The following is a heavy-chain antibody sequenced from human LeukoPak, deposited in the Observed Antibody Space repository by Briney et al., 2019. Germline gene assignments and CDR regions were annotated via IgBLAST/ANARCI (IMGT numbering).Heavy chain of an antibody. CDR2: IYPGDSDT. CDR3: ARHHSGSYYYDWYFDL. D-gene: IGHD1-26*01. J-gene: IGHJ2*01. V-gene: IGHV5-51*01. Sequence: GESLKISCKGSGYSFTSYWIGWVRQMPGKGLEWMGIIYPGDSDTRYRPSYQGQVTISADKSISTAYLQWSSLKASDTAMYYYARHHSGSYYYDWYFDLWGRGTLVTVSS. CDR1: GYSFTSYW.